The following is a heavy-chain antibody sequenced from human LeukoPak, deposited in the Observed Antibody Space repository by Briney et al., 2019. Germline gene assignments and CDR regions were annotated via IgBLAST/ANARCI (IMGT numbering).Heavy chain of an antibody. D-gene: IGHD1-1*01. CDR1: GFTFSSYG. J-gene: IGHJ4*02. CDR2: IWYDGSNK. Sequence: GGSLRLSCAASGFTFSSYGMHWVRQAPGKGLEWVAVIWYDGSNKYYADSVKGRFTISRDNSKNTLYLQMNSLRAEDTAVYYCARDDERRYLDYWGQGTQVTVSS. V-gene: IGHV3-33*08. CDR3: ARDDERRYLDY.